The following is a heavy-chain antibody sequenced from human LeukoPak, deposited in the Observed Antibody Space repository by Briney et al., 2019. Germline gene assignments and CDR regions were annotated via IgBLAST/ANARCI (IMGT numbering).Heavy chain of an antibody. V-gene: IGHV3-9*01. CDR3: ARDDYYYDSSGYYSALFYYYYYYMDV. CDR2: ISWNSGNI. CDR1: GFTFDDYA. D-gene: IGHD3-22*01. J-gene: IGHJ6*03. Sequence: GGSLRLSCAASGFTFDDYAMHWVRQAPGKGLEWVSGISWNSGNIDYADSVKGRFTVSRDNAKNSLYLQMNSLRAEDTAVYYCARDDYYYDSSGYYSALFYYYYYYMDVWGKGTTVTVSS.